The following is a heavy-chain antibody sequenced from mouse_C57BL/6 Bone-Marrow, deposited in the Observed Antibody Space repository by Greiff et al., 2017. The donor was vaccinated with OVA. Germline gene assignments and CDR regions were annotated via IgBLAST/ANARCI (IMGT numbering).Heavy chain of an antibody. V-gene: IGHV1-47*01. CDR2: FHPYNDDT. J-gene: IGHJ1*03. D-gene: IGHD1-1*01. CDR1: GYTFTTYP. CDR3: ARRGYGSSYDWYFDV. Sequence: VQLVESGAELVKPGASVKMSCKASGYTFTTYPIEWMKQNHGKSLEWIGNFHPYNDDTKYNEKFKGKATLTVEKSSSTVYLELSRLTSDDSAVYYCARRGYGSSYDWYFDVWGTGTTVTVSS.